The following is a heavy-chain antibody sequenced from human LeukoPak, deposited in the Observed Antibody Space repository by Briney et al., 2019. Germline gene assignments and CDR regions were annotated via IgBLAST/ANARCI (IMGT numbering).Heavy chain of an antibody. V-gene: IGHV1-46*01. CDR1: GYTFTSYY. J-gene: IGHJ5*02. CDR2: INPSGGST. Sequence: ASVKVSCKASGYTFTSYYMHWVRQAPGQGLEWMGIINPSGGSTSYAQKFQGRVTMTRDMSTSTVYMELSSLRSEDTAVYYCASTITMVRGVINGWFDPWGQGTLVTVSX. D-gene: IGHD3-10*01. CDR3: ASTITMVRGVINGWFDP.